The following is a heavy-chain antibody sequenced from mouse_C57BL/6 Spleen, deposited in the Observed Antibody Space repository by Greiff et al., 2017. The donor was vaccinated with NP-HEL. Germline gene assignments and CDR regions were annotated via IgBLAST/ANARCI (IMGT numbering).Heavy chain of an antibody. CDR1: GFTFSDYG. CDR3: AREPYSYYAMDY. CDR2: ISSGSSTI. V-gene: IGHV5-17*01. J-gene: IGHJ4*01. D-gene: IGHD1-1*01. Sequence: EVNVVESGGGLVKPGGSLKLSCAASGFTFSDYGMHWVRQAPEKGLEWVAYISSGSSTIYYADTVKGRFTISRDNAKNTLFLQMTSLRSEDTAMYYCAREPYSYYAMDYWGQGTSVTVSS.